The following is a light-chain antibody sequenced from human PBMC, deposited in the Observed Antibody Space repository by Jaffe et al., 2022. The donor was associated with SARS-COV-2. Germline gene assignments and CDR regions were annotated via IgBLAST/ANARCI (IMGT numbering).Light chain of an antibody. CDR2: RDN. CDR3: AAWDDSLSSHYV. Sequence: QSVLTQPPSASGTPGQRVTISCFGSSSNIGNNYVYWYQHLPGTAPKLLIYRDNQRPSGVPDRFSGSKSGTSASLAISGLRSEDETDYYCAAWDDSLSSHYVFGTGTKVTVL. J-gene: IGLJ1*01. CDR1: SSNIGNNY. V-gene: IGLV1-47*01.